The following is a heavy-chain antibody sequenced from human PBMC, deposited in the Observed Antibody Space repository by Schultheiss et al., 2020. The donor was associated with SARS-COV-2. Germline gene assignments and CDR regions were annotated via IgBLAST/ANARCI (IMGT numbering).Heavy chain of an antibody. Sequence: SETLSLTCTISGGSISTYYWSWIRQPPGKGLEWIGYVYYSGSTDYNSSLKSRVTISVDTSKNQFSLKLSSVTAADTAVYYCAREGEPNRMFDPWGQGTLVTVAS. D-gene: IGHD1-26*01. CDR1: GGSISTYY. CDR3: AREGEPNRMFDP. J-gene: IGHJ5*02. V-gene: IGHV4-59*12. CDR2: VYYSGST.